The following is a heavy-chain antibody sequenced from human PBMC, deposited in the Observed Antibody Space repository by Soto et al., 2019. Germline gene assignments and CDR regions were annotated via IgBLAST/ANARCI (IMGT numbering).Heavy chain of an antibody. CDR1: GGSISSGDYY. CDR3: ARESVTMVRGVIQDAFDI. Sequence: QVQLQESGPGLVKPSQTLSLTCTVSGGSISSGDYYWSWIRQPPGKGLEWIGYIYYSGSTHYNPSLKSRVTISVDTSKNQFSLKLSSVTAADTAVYYCARESVTMVRGVIQDAFDIWGQGTMVTVSS. CDR2: IYYSGST. D-gene: IGHD3-10*01. V-gene: IGHV4-30-4*01. J-gene: IGHJ3*02.